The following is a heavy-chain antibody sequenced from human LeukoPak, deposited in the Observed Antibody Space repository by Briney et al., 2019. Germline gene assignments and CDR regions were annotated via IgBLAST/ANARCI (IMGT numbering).Heavy chain of an antibody. CDR2: ISYDGSNK. D-gene: IGHD1-26*01. J-gene: IGHJ4*02. CDR3: ARGFAGSGSYQRVFDY. CDR1: GFTFSSYA. V-gene: IGHV3-30*01. Sequence: GRSLRLSCAASGFTFSSYAMHWVRQAPGKGLEWVAVISYDGSNKYYADSVKGRFTISRDNSKNTLYLQMNSQRAEDTAVYYCARGFAGSGSYQRVFDYWGQGTLVTVSS.